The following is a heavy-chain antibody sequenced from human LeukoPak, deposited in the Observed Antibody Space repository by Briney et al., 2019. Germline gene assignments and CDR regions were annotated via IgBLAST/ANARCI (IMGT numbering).Heavy chain of an antibody. CDR3: ARDYVLLWFGELLSPLNWFDP. CDR1: GFTFSSYA. CDR2: ISYDGSNK. Sequence: AGRSLRLSCAASGFTFSSYAMHWVRQAPGKGLEWVAVISYDGSNKYYADSVKGRFTISRDNSKNTLYLQMNSPRAEDTAVYYCARDYVLLWFGELLSPLNWFDPWGQGTLVTVSS. J-gene: IGHJ5*02. D-gene: IGHD3-10*01. V-gene: IGHV3-30-3*01.